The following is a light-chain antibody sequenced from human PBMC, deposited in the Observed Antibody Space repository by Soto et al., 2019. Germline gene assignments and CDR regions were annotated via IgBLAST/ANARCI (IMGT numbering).Light chain of an antibody. CDR1: ESVHRN. CDR3: QHYSNWPLT. CDR2: YAS. Sequence: EVVMTQSPATLSVSPGERVTLSCRASESVHRNLAWYQQKPGQGPSLLIYYASTRATGVPDRFTGSGSGTEFTLTISSLQSEDFGVYHCQHYSNWPLTFGPGTKVEIK. V-gene: IGKV3-15*01. J-gene: IGKJ3*01.